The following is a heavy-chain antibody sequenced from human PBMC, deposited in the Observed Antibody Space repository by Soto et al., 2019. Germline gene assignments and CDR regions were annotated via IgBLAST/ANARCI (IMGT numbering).Heavy chain of an antibody. Sequence: QLQLQESGSGLVRPSQTLSLTCAVSGDSITSSYAWSWIRQPPGKGLEWIGYSYHSGATYYNPSLKGPGTISVDRSKNQFSLNLSSVTAADTAVYFCARDSGYDMRFAFDYWGQGILVTVSS. CDR1: GDSITSSYA. J-gene: IGHJ4*02. V-gene: IGHV4-30-2*01. CDR2: SYHSGAT. D-gene: IGHD5-12*01. CDR3: ARDSGYDMRFAFDY.